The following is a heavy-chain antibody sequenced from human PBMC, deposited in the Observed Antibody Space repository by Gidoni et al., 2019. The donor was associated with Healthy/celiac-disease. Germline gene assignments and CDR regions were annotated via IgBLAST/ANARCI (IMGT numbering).Heavy chain of an antibody. CDR3: ARGLVGATTTLDY. Sequence: QVQLVQSGAEVKKPGASVKVSCKASGYPFTSYAMHWVRPAPGQRLEWMGWINAGNGNTKYSQKFQGRVTITRDTSASTAYMELSSLRSEDTAVYYCARGLVGATTTLDYWGQGTLVTVSS. D-gene: IGHD1-26*01. V-gene: IGHV1-3*01. CDR2: INAGNGNT. CDR1: GYPFTSYA. J-gene: IGHJ4*02.